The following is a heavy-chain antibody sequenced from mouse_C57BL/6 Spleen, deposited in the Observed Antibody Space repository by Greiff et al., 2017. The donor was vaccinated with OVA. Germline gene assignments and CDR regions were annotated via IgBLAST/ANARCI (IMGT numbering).Heavy chain of an antibody. Sequence: VQLQQPGAELVKPGASVKLSCKASGYTFTSYWMHWVKQRPGQGLEWIGMIHPNSGSTNYNEKFKSKATLTVDKSSSTAYMQLSSLTSKDSAVYYCARGQDGYYLYAMDYWGQGTSVTVSS. V-gene: IGHV1-64*01. CDR1: GYTFTSYW. CDR3: ARGQDGYYLYAMDY. CDR2: IHPNSGST. D-gene: IGHD2-3*01. J-gene: IGHJ4*01.